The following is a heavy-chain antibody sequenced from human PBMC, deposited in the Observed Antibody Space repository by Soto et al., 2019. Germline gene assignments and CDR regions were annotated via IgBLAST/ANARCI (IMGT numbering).Heavy chain of an antibody. CDR3: ARGGYSSSWYVLSPPDVYYYYYMDV. D-gene: IGHD6-13*01. CDR2: INPNSGGT. V-gene: IGHV1-2*04. CDR1: GYTFTGYY. Sequence: ASVKVSCKASGYTFTGYYMHWVRQAPGQGLEWMGWINPNSGGTNYAQKFQGWVTMTRDTSISTAYMELSRLRSDDTAVYYCARGGYSSSWYVLSPPDVYYYYYMDVWGKGTTVTVSS. J-gene: IGHJ6*03.